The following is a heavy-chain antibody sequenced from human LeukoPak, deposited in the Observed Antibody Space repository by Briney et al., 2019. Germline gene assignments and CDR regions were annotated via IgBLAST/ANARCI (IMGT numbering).Heavy chain of an antibody. D-gene: IGHD1-26*01. CDR3: ARKREVGPYNWFDP. Sequence: SQTLSLTCAVYGGSFSGYYWSWLRQPPGKGLEWIGSIYYSGSTYYNPSLKSRVTISVDTSKNQFSLKLSSVTAADTAVYYCARKREVGPYNWFDPWGQGTLVTVSS. CDR1: GGSFSGYY. V-gene: IGHV4-30-2*03. CDR2: IYYSGST. J-gene: IGHJ5*02.